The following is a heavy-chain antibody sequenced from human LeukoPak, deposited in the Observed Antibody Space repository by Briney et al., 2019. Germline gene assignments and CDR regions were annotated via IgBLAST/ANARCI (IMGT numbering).Heavy chain of an antibody. Sequence: TGGSLRLSCAASGFTVSSNYMSWVRQAPGKGLEWVSVIYSGGSTYYADSVKGRFTISRDNSKNTLYLQMNSLRAEDRAVYYCAKDLFGELFYWGQGTLVTVSS. J-gene: IGHJ4*02. CDR3: AKDLFGELFY. V-gene: IGHV3-53*01. CDR1: GFTVSSNY. CDR2: IYSGGST. D-gene: IGHD3-10*02.